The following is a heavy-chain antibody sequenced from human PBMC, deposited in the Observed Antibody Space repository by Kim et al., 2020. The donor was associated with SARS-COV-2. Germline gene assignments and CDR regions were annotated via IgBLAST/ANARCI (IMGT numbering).Heavy chain of an antibody. J-gene: IGHJ5*02. CDR2: IYYSGST. Sequence: SETLSLTCTVSGGSISSSSYYWGWIRQPPGKGLEWIGSIYYSGSTYYNPSLKSRVTISVDTSKNQFSLKLSSVTAADTAVYYCARHITIFGVVISNHYNWFDPWGQGTLVTVSS. CDR3: ARHITIFGVVISNHYNWFDP. CDR1: GGSISSSSYY. D-gene: IGHD3-3*01. V-gene: IGHV4-39*01.